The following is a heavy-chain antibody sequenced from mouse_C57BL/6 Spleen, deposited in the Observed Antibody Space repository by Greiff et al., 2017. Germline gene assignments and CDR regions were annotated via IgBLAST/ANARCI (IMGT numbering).Heavy chain of an antibody. Sequence: QVQLQQPGAELVKPGASVKLSCKASGYTFTSYWMHWVKQRPGQGLEWIGMIHPNSGSTNYNEKFKSKAKLTVDKTASTAYMQLSSLTSEDSAVYYCARQGYGSSYGVMDYWGQGTSVTVSS. CDR1: GYTFTSYW. CDR3: ARQGYGSSYGVMDY. J-gene: IGHJ4*01. V-gene: IGHV1-64*01. CDR2: IHPNSGST. D-gene: IGHD1-1*01.